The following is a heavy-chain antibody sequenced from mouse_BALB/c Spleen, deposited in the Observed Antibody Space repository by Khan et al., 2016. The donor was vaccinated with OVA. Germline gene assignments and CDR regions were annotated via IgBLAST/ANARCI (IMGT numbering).Heavy chain of an antibody. V-gene: IGHV1-77*01. CDR1: GYTFTDYY. Sequence: QVQLQQPGAELARLGASVKLSCKASGYTFTDYYINWVKQRTGQGLAWIGEISPGSGDTYYNEKFKGKATLTADKSSTTAYMELNSLTAEAYTVYFCARRNYCGYTFAYWGQGPLVTVSA. CDR2: ISPGSGDT. CDR3: ARRNYCGYTFAY. D-gene: IGHD1-2*01. J-gene: IGHJ3*01.